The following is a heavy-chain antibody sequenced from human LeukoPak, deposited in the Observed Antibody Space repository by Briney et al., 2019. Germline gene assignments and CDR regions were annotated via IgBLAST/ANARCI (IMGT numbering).Heavy chain of an antibody. Sequence: GGSLRLSCAASGFTFSWFRQAPGKGLEWVSAISPPGGTTYFADSVKGRSTISRDNSKNTLYLQMNSLRAGDTAIYYCAREYSYGYDDWSDPWGQGTLVTVSS. D-gene: IGHD5-18*01. V-gene: IGHV3-23*01. J-gene: IGHJ5*02. CDR1: GFTFS. CDR2: ISPPGGTT. CDR3: AREYSYGYDDWSDP.